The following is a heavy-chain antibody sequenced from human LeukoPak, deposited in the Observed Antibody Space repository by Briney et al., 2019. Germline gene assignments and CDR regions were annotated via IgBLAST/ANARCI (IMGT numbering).Heavy chain of an antibody. J-gene: IGHJ4*02. D-gene: IGHD1-7*01. Sequence: AAVKVSCKASGYTFSRHLIHWVRPAPGQGLQWMGWIDPYSGDTSYAQKLQGGVTMTRDMSISTAYLELSRLRSDDTAFYFCARIQMGTTGFDYWGQGTLVTVSS. CDR2: IDPYSGDT. CDR1: GYTFSRHL. CDR3: ARIQMGTTGFDY. V-gene: IGHV1-2*02.